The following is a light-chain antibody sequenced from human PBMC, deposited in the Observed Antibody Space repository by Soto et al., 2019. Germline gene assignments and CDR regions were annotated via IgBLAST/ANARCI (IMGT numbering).Light chain of an antibody. CDR2: AAS. CDR3: QQYLTSPKT. J-gene: IGKJ1*01. Sequence: EIVLTQSPGTLSLSPGERATLSRRASQSVSRTYLAWYQQKPAQAPRLLIYAASRRAPGIPERFSGSGSGTDFTLTISRLEPEDFAVYYCQQYLTSPKTFGQGTKVDI. CDR1: QSVSRTY. V-gene: IGKV3-20*01.